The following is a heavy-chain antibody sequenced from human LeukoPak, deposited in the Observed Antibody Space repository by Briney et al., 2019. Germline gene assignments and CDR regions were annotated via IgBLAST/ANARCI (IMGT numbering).Heavy chain of an antibody. V-gene: IGHV3-30-3*01. CDR3: ARGKDYDFWSGYYRGISWYYYFDY. J-gene: IGHJ4*02. D-gene: IGHD3-3*01. CDR1: GFTFSSYA. Sequence: GGSLRLSCAASGFTFSSYAMHWVRQAPGKGLEWVAVISYDGSNKYYADSVKGRFTISRDNSKNTLYLQMNSLRAEDTAVYYCARGKDYDFWSGYYRGISWYYYFDYWGQGTLVTVSS. CDR2: ISYDGSNK.